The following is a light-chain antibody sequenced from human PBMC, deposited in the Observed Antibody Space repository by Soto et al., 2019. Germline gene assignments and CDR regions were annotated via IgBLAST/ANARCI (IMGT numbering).Light chain of an antibody. CDR2: DAS. CDR1: QSISSW. J-gene: IGKJ4*01. Sequence: IQMTQSPSTLSASVADRVTITCRASQSISSWLAWYQQKPGKAPKLLIFDASSLESGTPSRFSGRRSGTQFTLTINGLQPDDFATYYCQQYDNYKPLTFGGGTKVDIK. V-gene: IGKV1-5*01. CDR3: QQYDNYKPLT.